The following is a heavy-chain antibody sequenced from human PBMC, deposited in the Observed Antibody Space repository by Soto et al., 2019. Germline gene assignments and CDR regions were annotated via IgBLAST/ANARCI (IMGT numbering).Heavy chain of an antibody. CDR1: GFSLSTSGVG. J-gene: IGHJ4*02. D-gene: IGHD4-17*01. Sequence: QITLKESGPTLVKPTQTLTLTCTFSGFSLSTSGVGVGWIRQPPGKALEWLALIYWDDDKRYRPSLKSRLSITQDTSKNQIVLTMTNIDPVDTATYYCAHMRSSRTVELFDYWGPGTLVTVSS. CDR3: AHMRSSRTVELFDY. V-gene: IGHV2-5*02. CDR2: IYWDDDK.